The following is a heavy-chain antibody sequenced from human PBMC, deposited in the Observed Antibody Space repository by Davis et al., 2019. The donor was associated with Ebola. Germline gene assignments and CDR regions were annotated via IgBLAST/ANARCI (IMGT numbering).Heavy chain of an antibody. D-gene: IGHD2-2*01. CDR3: VRPAFGSHYFDY. Sequence: PGGPLRPSCAASGFSFRTYDMHWVRQATGKTLEWVSAIGTAGDTYYPASVKGRFTISRENARNSLYLQMNSLRTEDTAVYYCVRPAFGSHYFDYWGQGILVTVSS. CDR1: GFSFRTYD. V-gene: IGHV3-13*01. J-gene: IGHJ4*02. CDR2: IGTAGDT.